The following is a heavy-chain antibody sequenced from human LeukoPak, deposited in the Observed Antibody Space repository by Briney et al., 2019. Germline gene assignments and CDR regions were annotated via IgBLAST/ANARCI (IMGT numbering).Heavy chain of an antibody. CDR1: GFTFSSYW. J-gene: IGHJ4*02. CDR2: ISGSGGST. Sequence: PGGSLRLSCAASGFTFSSYWMHWVRQAPGKGLEWVSAISGSGGSTYYADSVKGRFTISRDSSKNTLYLQMNSLRAEDTAVYYCAKGVWSGYGPTIFDYWGQGTLVTVSS. V-gene: IGHV3-23*01. D-gene: IGHD3-3*01. CDR3: AKGVWSGYGPTIFDY.